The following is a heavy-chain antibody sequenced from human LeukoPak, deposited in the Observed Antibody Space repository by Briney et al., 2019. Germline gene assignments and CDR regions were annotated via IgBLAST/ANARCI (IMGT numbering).Heavy chain of an antibody. J-gene: IGHJ4*02. CDR2: ISGSGGST. Sequence: PGGSLRLSCAASGFTFSDYAMNWVRQAPGKGLEWVSAISGSGGSTYYADSVKGRFTIPRDNSKNTLYLQMNSLRAEDTAVYYCAKDSDSSSFSTFDYWGQGTLVTVFS. D-gene: IGHD6-13*01. CDR3: AKDSDSSSFSTFDY. V-gene: IGHV3-23*01. CDR1: GFTFSDYA.